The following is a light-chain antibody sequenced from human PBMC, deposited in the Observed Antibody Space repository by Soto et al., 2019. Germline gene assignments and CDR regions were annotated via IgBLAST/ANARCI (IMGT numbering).Light chain of an antibody. CDR3: QQYNSYPCT. J-gene: IGKJ2*02. V-gene: IGKV1-5*03. CDR2: KAS. Sequence: DIQMTQSPSTLSASVGDRVTITCRARQSISSWLAWYQQKPGKAPKLLIYKASSLESGVPSTFSGSGSGTEFTLTISSLQPDDFATYYCQQYNSYPCTFGQGTKREIK. CDR1: QSISSW.